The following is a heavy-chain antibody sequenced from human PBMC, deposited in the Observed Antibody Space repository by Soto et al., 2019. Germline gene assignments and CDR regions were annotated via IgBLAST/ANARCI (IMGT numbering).Heavy chain of an antibody. Sequence: SVKVSCKASGGTFSSYAISWVRQAPGQGLEWMGGIIPIFGTANYAQKFQGRVTITADESTSTAYMELSSLRSEDTAVYYCARDRHYYDSSGHYPYWGHGTLVTVSS. V-gene: IGHV1-69*13. CDR2: IIPIFGTA. CDR3: ARDRHYYDSSGHYPY. J-gene: IGHJ4*01. D-gene: IGHD3-22*01. CDR1: GGTFSSYA.